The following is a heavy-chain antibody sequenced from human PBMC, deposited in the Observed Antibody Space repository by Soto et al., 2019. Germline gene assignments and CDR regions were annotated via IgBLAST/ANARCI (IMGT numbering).Heavy chain of an antibody. CDR2: ISAYNGNT. V-gene: IGHV1-18*01. CDR3: AREGNDFWSYGMDV. D-gene: IGHD3-3*01. Sequence: GASVKVSCKASGYTSTSYGISWVRQAPGQGLEWMGWISAYNGNTNYAQKLQGRVTMTTDTSTSTAYMELRSLRSDDTAVYYCAREGNDFWSYGMDVWGQGTTVTVSS. J-gene: IGHJ6*02. CDR1: GYTSTSYG.